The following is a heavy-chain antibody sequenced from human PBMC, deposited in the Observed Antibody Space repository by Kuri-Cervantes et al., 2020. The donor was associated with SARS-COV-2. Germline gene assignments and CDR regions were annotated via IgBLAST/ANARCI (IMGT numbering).Heavy chain of an antibody. J-gene: IGHJ4*02. CDR1: GFTFGHYA. V-gene: IGHV3-30*04. CDR3: ARSGVVTDYFDS. D-gene: IGHD2-21*02. CDR2: VPCDGNTQ. Sequence: GESLKISCAVSGFTFGHYAMHWVRQPPGKGLEWLAVVPCDGNTQYYADSVKGRFTISRDNSANTLYLQMDSLTYEDTAVYFCARSGVVTDYFDSWGQGTLVTVSS.